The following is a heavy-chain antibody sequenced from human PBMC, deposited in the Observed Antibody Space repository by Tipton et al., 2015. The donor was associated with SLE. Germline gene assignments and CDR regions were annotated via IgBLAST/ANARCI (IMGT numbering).Heavy chain of an antibody. D-gene: IGHD2-15*01. CDR2: IYYSGHT. J-gene: IGHJ6*02. Sequence: TLSLTCTVSGGSISSYFWSWIRQSPGKGLEWIGYIYYSGHTDYNPSLKSRVTLSVDTSRSQFSFSLRLSSVTAADTAMYYCARHVGVAYYYAMDVWGQGTTVVISS. CDR1: GGSISSYF. V-gene: IGHV4-59*08. CDR3: ARHVGVAYYYAMDV.